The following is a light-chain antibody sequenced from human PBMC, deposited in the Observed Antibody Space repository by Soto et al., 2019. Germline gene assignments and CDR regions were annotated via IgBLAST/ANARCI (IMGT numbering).Light chain of an antibody. CDR2: RNN. V-gene: IGLV1-47*01. CDR3: AAWDDSPSGWV. J-gene: IGLJ3*02. Sequence: QSVLTQPPSASGTPGQRVTISCSGSSSNIGSNFVYWYQQFPGTAPKLLIYRNNQRPSGVPDRFSGSKSGTSASLAISGLPSEDEADYYCAAWDDSPSGWVFGGGTKVTVL. CDR1: SSNIGSNF.